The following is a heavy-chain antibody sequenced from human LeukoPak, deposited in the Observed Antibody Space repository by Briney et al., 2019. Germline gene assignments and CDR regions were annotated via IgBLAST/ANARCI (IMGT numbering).Heavy chain of an antibody. J-gene: IGHJ4*02. CDR2: ISSSSSPM. Sequence: GGSLRLSCAASGFTFSSYNMNWVRQAPGNGLEWVSYISSSSSPMYNADSVKGRFTISRDSAKNSLYLQMNSLRDEDTAVYYCARGTYFYDSSGYYHGWYFDHWGQGTLVTVSS. CDR1: GFTFSSYN. D-gene: IGHD3-22*01. CDR3: ARGTYFYDSSGYYHGWYFDH. V-gene: IGHV3-48*02.